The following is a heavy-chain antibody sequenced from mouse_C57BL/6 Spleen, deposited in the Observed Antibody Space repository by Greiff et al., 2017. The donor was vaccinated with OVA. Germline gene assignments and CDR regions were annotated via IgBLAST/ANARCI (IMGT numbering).Heavy chain of an antibody. V-gene: IGHV1-5*01. Sequence: EVQLQQSGTVLARPGASVKMSCKTSGYTFTSYWMHWVKQRPGQGLEWIGAIYPGNSDTSYNQKFKGKAKLTAVTSASTAYMELSSLTNEDSAVYYCTNGIYDGYYGYAMDYWGQGTSVTVSS. D-gene: IGHD2-3*01. J-gene: IGHJ4*01. CDR3: TNGIYDGYYGYAMDY. CDR2: IYPGNSDT. CDR1: GYTFTSYW.